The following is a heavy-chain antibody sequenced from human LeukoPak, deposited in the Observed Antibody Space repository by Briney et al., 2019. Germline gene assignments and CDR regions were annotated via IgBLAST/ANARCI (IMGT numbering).Heavy chain of an antibody. V-gene: IGHV5-51*01. J-gene: IGHJ4*02. CDR1: GYSFTSYW. CDR2: IYPGDSDT. D-gene: IGHD6-19*01. Sequence: GESLKISCKGSGYSFTSYWIGWVRQMPGKGLEWMGIIYPGDSDTRYSPSFQGQVTISADKSISTAYLQWSSLKASDTAMYYCARRKSSGECLVPYFDYWGQGTLVTVSS. CDR3: ARRKSSGECLVPYFDY.